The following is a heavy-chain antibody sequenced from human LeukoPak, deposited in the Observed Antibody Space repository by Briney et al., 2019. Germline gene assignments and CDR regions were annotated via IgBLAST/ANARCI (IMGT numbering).Heavy chain of an antibody. D-gene: IGHD1-1*01. CDR3: AKVDHRGTRPYYFDY. Sequence: GGCLRLSCAASGFTFNNYIMNWVRQAPGKGLEWVSYISSSGSTIYYADSVKGRFTISRDNAKNSLYLQMNSLRAEDTAVYYCAKVDHRGTRPYYFDYWGQGTLVTVSS. CDR2: ISSSGSTI. CDR1: GFTFNNYI. V-gene: IGHV3-48*04. J-gene: IGHJ4*02.